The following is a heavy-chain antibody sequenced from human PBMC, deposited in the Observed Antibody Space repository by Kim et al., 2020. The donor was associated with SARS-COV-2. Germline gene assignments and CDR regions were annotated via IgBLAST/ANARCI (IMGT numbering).Heavy chain of an antibody. CDR3: ARRVGYGSGWYGMDV. CDR1: GGSVSSSNNY. J-gene: IGHJ6*02. Sequence: SETLSLTCIVSGGSVSSSNNYWGWIRQPPGRGLEWIGTITYSGNTFYNPSVESRVAISADTSKNQFSLKLTAVTAADTAVYYCARRVGYGSGWYGMDVWGQGTTVAVSS. D-gene: IGHD3-10*01. CDR2: ITYSGNT. V-gene: IGHV4-39*01.